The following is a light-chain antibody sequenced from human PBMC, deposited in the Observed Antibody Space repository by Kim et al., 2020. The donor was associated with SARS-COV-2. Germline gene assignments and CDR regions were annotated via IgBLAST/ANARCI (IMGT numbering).Light chain of an antibody. CDR2: DVS. Sequence: QSALTQPASVSGSPGQSITISCTGTSSDVGGYNYVSWYQQHPGKAPKLMIYDVSKRPSGVSNRFSGSKSGNTASLTISGLQAEDEADYYCSSYTSSSTYVFGAGTEDTVL. V-gene: IGLV2-14*01. J-gene: IGLJ1*01. CDR3: SSYTSSSTYV. CDR1: SSDVGGYNY.